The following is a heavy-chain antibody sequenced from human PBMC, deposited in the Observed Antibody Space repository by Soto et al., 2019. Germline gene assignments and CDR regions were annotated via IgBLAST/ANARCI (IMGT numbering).Heavy chain of an antibody. CDR2: IWYGESYK. J-gene: IGHJ6*02. D-gene: IGHD6-19*01. Sequence: GGSLRLSCAASGFTFSSYGMHWVRQAPGKGLEWVAVIWYGESYKYYADSVKGRFTISRDNSKNTLYLQMNSLRAEDTAVYYCARDDIPGRAVSTYGMDVWGQGTTVTVSS. CDR3: ARDDIPGRAVSTYGMDV. CDR1: GFTFSSYG. V-gene: IGHV3-33*01.